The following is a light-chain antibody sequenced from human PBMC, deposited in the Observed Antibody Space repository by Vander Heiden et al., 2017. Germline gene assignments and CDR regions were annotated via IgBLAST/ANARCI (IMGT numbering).Light chain of an antibody. CDR3: QQYHSPWT. Sequence: DIQMTQFPSTLSASVGDRVTVTCRASQSIHYYLAWFQQKPGKAPNLLISNASNLESGVPSRFSGSGSGTEFTLTITRLQPDDFATYFCQQYHSPWTFGQGTKLE. V-gene: IGKV1-5*01. CDR2: NAS. J-gene: IGKJ1*01. CDR1: QSIHYY.